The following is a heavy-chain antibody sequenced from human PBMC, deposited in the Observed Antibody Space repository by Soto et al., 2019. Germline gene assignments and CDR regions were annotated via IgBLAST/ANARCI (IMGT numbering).Heavy chain of an antibody. CDR1: GGTFSSYA. CDR3: ARPEGYSSSSGYYYYGMDV. J-gene: IGHJ6*02. D-gene: IGHD6-6*01. CDR2: IIPIFGTA. Sequence: QVQLVQSGAEVKKPGSSVKVSCKASGGTFSSYAISWVRQAPGQGLEWMGGIIPIFGTANYAQKFQGRVTITADKSTSTAYMELSSLRSEDTAVYYCARPEGYSSSSGYYYYGMDVWGQGTTVTFSS. V-gene: IGHV1-69*06.